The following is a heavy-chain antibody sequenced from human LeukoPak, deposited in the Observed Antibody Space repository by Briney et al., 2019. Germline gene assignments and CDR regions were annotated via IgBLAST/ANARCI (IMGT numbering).Heavy chain of an antibody. Sequence: GGSLRLSCAASGFTFSSYAMSWVRQAPGKGLEWVGRIKSKTDGGTTDYAAPVKGRFTISRDDSKNTLYLQMNSLKTEDTAVYYCTTDDWNYDAFDIWGQGTMVTVSS. V-gene: IGHV3-15*01. CDR3: TTDDWNYDAFDI. CDR2: IKSKTDGGTT. J-gene: IGHJ3*02. D-gene: IGHD1-7*01. CDR1: GFTFSSYA.